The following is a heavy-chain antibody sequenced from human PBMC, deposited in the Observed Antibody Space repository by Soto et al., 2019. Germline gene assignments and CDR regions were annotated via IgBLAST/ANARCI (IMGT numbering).Heavy chain of an antibody. V-gene: IGHV1-18*01. D-gene: IGHD3-16*01. Sequence: QVQLVQSGAEVKKPGASVTVSCKASGYTFTTYGVSWVRQAPGQGFEWLGWINGYNGNAKYAENLQGRVTMTTDTSTSTAYMELRSLRSDDTAVYYCARMGDVPYYYYGMDVWGQGTTVTVSS. CDR1: GYTFTTYG. J-gene: IGHJ6*02. CDR3: ARMGDVPYYYYGMDV. CDR2: INGYNGNA.